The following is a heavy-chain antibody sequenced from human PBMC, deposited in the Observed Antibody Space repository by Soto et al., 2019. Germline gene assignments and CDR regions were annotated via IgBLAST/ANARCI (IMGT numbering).Heavy chain of an antibody. CDR1: GFTFSSYA. CDR3: ASAHLMTTVTQGVWYYSGMDV. J-gene: IGHJ6*02. D-gene: IGHD4-17*01. V-gene: IGHV3-30-3*01. Sequence: GGSLRLSCAASGFTFSSYAMHWVRQAPGKGLEWVAIISYDGSNKYYADSVKGRFTISRDNSKNTLYLQMNSLRAEDTAVYYCASAHLMTTVTQGVWYYSGMDVWGQGTTVTVSS. CDR2: ISYDGSNK.